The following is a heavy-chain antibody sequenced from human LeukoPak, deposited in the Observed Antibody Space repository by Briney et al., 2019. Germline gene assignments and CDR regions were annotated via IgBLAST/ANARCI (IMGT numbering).Heavy chain of an antibody. V-gene: IGHV3-53*05. CDR2: IYSGGST. D-gene: IGHD6-19*01. J-gene: IGHJ4*02. CDR1: GFTVSSNY. CDR3: AKGPYSSGWYLGGFDY. Sequence: PGGSLRLSCAASGFTVSSNYMSWVRQVPGKGLEWVSVIYSGGSTYYADSVKGRFTISRDNSKNTLYLQMNSLRAEDTAVYYCAKGPYSSGWYLGGFDYWGQGTLVTVSS.